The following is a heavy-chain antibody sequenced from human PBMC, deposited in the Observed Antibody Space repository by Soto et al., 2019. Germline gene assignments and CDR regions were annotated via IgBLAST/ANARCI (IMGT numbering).Heavy chain of an antibody. J-gene: IGHJ5*02. D-gene: IGHD5-18*01. CDR2: IFYSGST. CDR3: AKDSGYNYGYFRWFDP. CDR1: GGSISSYY. Sequence: SETLSLTCTVSGGSISSYYWSWIRQPPGKGLEWIGHIFYSGSTNYNPALKSRVTISVGTSKSQFSLKLSSVTAADTAVYYCAKDSGYNYGYFRWFDPWGQGTLVTVSS. V-gene: IGHV4-59*01.